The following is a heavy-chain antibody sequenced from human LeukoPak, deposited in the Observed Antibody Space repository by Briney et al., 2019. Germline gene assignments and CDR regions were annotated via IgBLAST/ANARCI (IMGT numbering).Heavy chain of an antibody. Sequence: RSETLSLTCTVSGGSISGDSYYWGWIRQPPGEGLEWIGNIYYSGSTYYNPSLKSRVTISVDTSKNQFSLKLSSVTAADTAVYYCARPYLGSYYYFDYWGQGTLVTVSS. J-gene: IGHJ4*02. D-gene: IGHD1-26*01. CDR1: GGSISGDSYY. V-gene: IGHV4-39*01. CDR3: ARPYLGSYYYFDY. CDR2: IYYSGST.